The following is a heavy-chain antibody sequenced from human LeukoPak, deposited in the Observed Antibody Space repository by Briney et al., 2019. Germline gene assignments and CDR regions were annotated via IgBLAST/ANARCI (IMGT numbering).Heavy chain of an antibody. CDR1: GGSISSYY. J-gene: IGHJ4*02. CDR2: IYTSGST. D-gene: IGHD3-10*01. CDR3: ARSYYYGSGSSIKLFDY. Sequence: SETLSLTCTVSGGSISSYYWSWIRQPAGKGLEWIGRIYTSGSTNYNPSLKSRVTISVDKSKNQFSLKLNSVTAADTAVYYCARSYYYGSGSSIKLFDYWGQGTLVTVSS. V-gene: IGHV4-4*07.